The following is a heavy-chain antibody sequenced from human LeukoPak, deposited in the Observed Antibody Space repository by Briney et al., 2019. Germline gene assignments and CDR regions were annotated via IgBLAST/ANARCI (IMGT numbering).Heavy chain of an antibody. CDR2: IQNSART. J-gene: IGHJ6*02. CDR1: GGSVNSGSYF. V-gene: IGHV4-61*01. D-gene: IGHD4-11*01. Sequence: SETLSLTCTVSGGSVNSGSYFWSWIRQPPGKGLEWIGYIQNSARTNYNPSLESRVTISVDSSKDQFSLRLSSVTAADTAVCYCATDYSNFYGMDVWGQGTTVTVSS. CDR3: ATDYSNFYGMDV.